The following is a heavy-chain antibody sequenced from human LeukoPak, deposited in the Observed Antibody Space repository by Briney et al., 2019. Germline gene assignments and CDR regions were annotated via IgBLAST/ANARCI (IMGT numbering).Heavy chain of an antibody. V-gene: IGHV3-20*04. J-gene: IGHJ4*02. Sequence: PGGSLRLSCAASGFTFDDYGMSWVRQAPGKGLGWVSGINWNGGSTGYADSVKGRFTISRDNAKNSLYLQMNSLRAEDTALYYCARSTYYYDSTGYYFDYWGQGTLVTVSS. D-gene: IGHD3-22*01. CDR3: ARSTYYYDSTGYYFDY. CDR2: INWNGGST. CDR1: GFTFDDYG.